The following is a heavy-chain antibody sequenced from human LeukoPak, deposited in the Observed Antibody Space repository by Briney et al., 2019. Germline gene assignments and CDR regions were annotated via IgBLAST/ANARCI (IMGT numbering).Heavy chain of an antibody. CDR1: GGTFSSYA. D-gene: IGHD4-17*01. CDR3: ARDGGRYGDYGIHYSDYYYYMDV. J-gene: IGHJ6*03. V-gene: IGHV1-69*13. Sequence: GASVKASCKASGGTFSSYAISWVRQAPGQGLEWMGGIIPIFGTANYAQKFQGRVTITADESTSTAYMELSSLRSEDTAVYYCARDGGRYGDYGIHYSDYYYYMDVWGKGTTVTISS. CDR2: IIPIFGTA.